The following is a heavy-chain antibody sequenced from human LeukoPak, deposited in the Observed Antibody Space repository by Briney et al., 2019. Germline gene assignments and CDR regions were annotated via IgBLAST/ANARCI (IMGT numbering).Heavy chain of an antibody. CDR2: LRFDGLTK. V-gene: IGHV3-30*02. CDR3: AKASGWLADS. D-gene: IGHD6-19*01. Sequence: PGGSPRLSCTASGFSVSNRGMHWVRLAPGKRLEWVALLRFDGLTKYYADSVKCRFTISRDDSKNTLYLQMNSLRPEDTAIYYCAKASGWLADSWGQGTLVTVSS. CDR1: GFSVSNRG. J-gene: IGHJ4*02.